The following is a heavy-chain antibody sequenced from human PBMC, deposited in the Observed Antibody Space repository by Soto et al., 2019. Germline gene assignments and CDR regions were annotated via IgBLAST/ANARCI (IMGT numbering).Heavy chain of an antibody. CDR1: GILFSTTY. J-gene: IGHJ4*02. V-gene: IGHV3-15*07. CDR3: TTDNCRSPTCYLNY. Sequence: EVQLVESGGGLVEPGGSLRLSCAASGILFSTTYMNWVRQAPGKGVEWVGRIKSKIVGETTDFSAPVKGRFALSRDDSKNTVSLQMNSPKSEDTAIYYCTTDNCRSPTCYLNYWGQGALVTVSS. D-gene: IGHD2-2*01. CDR2: IKSKIVGETT.